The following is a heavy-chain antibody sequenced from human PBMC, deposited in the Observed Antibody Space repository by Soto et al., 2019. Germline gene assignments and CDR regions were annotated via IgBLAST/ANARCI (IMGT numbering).Heavy chain of an antibody. D-gene: IGHD4-17*01. CDR1: GFTFSSYA. CDR3: ARDPPATVTSGFDY. Sequence: GGSLRLSCAASGFTFSSYAMHWVRPAPGKGLEWVAVISYDGSNKYYADSVKGRFTISRDNSKNTLYLQMNSLRAEDTAVYYCARDPPATVTSGFDYWGQGTLVTVSS. J-gene: IGHJ4*02. CDR2: ISYDGSNK. V-gene: IGHV3-30-3*01.